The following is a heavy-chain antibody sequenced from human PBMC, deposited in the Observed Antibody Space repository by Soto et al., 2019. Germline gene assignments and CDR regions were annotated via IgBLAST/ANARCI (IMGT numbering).Heavy chain of an antibody. J-gene: IGHJ4*02. CDR1: GFSLNNYA. Sequence: EVQLLESGGDLLQPGGSLRLSCAASGFSLNNYAMTWVRQAPGKGLEWVSGITAGGDKTYYADSVKGRFIISRDNSENTLYLQMNSLRAEDTALYYCARDCSSSSCSVWRYWGQGTQVTVSS. V-gene: IGHV3-23*01. CDR2: ITAGGDKT. CDR3: ARDCSSSSCSVWRY. D-gene: IGHD2-2*01.